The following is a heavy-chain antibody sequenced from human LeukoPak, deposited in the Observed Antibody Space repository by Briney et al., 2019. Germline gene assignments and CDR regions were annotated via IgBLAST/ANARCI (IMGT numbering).Heavy chain of an antibody. CDR3: ARVLQDGYSSGWTFDY. CDR2: INPSGGST. V-gene: IGHV1-46*03. CDR1: GYTFTSYY. D-gene: IGHD6-19*01. Sequence: ASVKVSCKASGYTFTSYYMHWVRQAPGQGLEWMGIINPSGGSTSYAQKFQGRVTMTRDTSTSTVYMKLSSLRSEDTAVYYCARVLQDGYSSGWTFDYRGQGTLVTVSS. J-gene: IGHJ4*02.